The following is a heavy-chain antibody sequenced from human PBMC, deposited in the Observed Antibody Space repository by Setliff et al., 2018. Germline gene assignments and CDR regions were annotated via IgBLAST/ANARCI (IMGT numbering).Heavy chain of an antibody. V-gene: IGHV3-23*01. CDR2: ISGSGGST. D-gene: IGHD3-22*01. J-gene: IGHJ4*02. CDR1: RFTFSSYA. CDR3: AKGRYYYDSSGSFFDY. Sequence: PGGSLRLSCAASRFTFSSYAMSWVRQAPGKGLEWVSAISGSGGSTYYADSVKGRFTISRDNSKNTLYLQMNSLRAEDTAVYYCAKGRYYYDSSGSFFDYWGQGTLVTVSS.